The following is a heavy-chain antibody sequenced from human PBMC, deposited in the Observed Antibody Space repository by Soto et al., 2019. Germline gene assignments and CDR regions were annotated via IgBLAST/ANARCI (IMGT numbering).Heavy chain of an antibody. CDR1: GYSFTSYW. CDR2: IDPSDSYT. CDR3: ARFKMTTVTTDYYGMDV. J-gene: IGHJ6*02. V-gene: IGHV5-10-1*01. D-gene: IGHD4-17*01. Sequence: GESLKISCKGCGYSFTSYWISWVRQMPGKVLEWMGRIDPSDSYTNYSPSFQGHVTISADKSISTAYLQWSSLKASDTAMYYCARFKMTTVTTDYYGMDVWGQGTTVTVSS.